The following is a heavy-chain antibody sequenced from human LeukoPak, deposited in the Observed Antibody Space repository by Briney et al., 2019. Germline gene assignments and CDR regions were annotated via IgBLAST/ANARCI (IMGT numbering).Heavy chain of an antibody. CDR2: IIPIFGTA. CDR1: GGTFSSYA. J-gene: IGHJ4*02. V-gene: IGHV1-69*05. CDR3: ARSVGSFCSSTSCLGVFDY. D-gene: IGHD2-2*01. Sequence: SVKVSRKASGGTFSSYAISWVRQAPGQGLEWMGGIIPIFGTANYAQKFQGRVTITTDESTSTAYMELSSLRSEDTAVYYCARSVGSFCSSTSCLGVFDYWGQGTLVTVSS.